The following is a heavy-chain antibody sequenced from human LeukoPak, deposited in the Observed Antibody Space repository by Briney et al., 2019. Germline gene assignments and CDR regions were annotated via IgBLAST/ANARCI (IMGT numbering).Heavy chain of an antibody. CDR3: ARDRATMIVVVPKDDAFDI. V-gene: IGHV3-7*01. CDR2: IKQDGSEK. Sequence: PGGSLRLSCAASGFTFSSYWTSWVRQAPGKGLEWVANIKQDGSEKYYVDSVKGRFTISRDNAKNSLYLQMNSLRAEDTAVYSCARDRATMIVVVPKDDAFDIWGQGTMVTVSS. CDR1: GFTFSSYW. D-gene: IGHD3-22*01. J-gene: IGHJ3*02.